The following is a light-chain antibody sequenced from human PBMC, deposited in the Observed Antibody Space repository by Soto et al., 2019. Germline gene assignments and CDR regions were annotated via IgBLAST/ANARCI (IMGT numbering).Light chain of an antibody. J-gene: IGKJ1*01. CDR2: EAS. CDR1: QRNKNR. Sequence: MTPSPFPPSASVGGKVNNTFRARQRNKNRVARYQQKPGKAPKVLIYEASSLESGFPSRFSGSGSGTEFTLTISSLQPDDYATYYCQQYSDYSAFGQGTKV. CDR3: QQYSDYSA. V-gene: IGKV1-5*03.